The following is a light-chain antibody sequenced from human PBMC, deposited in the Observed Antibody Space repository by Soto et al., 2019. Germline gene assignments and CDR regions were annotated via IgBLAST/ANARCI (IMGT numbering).Light chain of an antibody. CDR1: QNVISY. Sequence: EIVLTQSPATLSLSPGERATLSYRASQNVISYLAWYQQKPGQAPRLLIYDASNRATGIPARFSGSGSGTDFTLTISSLEPEDFAVYYCQQRSNWPPITFGQGTRLEIK. J-gene: IGKJ5*01. CDR3: QQRSNWPPIT. V-gene: IGKV3-11*01. CDR2: DAS.